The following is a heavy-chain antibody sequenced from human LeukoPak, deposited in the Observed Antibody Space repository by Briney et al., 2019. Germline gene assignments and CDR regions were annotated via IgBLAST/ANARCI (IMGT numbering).Heavy chain of an antibody. D-gene: IGHD3-3*01. CDR1: GYTFTSYD. J-gene: IGHJ4*02. Sequence: ASVKVSCKASGYTFTSYDINWVRQAPGQGLEWMGWISAYNGNTNYAQNLQGRVTMTTDTSTSTAYMELRSLRSDDTAVYYCAREKTFWLDSWGQGTLVTVSS. CDR2: ISAYNGNT. V-gene: IGHV1-18*01. CDR3: AREKTFWLDS.